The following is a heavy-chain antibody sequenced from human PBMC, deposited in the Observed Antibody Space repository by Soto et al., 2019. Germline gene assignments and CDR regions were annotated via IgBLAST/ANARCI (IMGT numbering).Heavy chain of an antibody. D-gene: IGHD2-2*02. J-gene: IGHJ4*02. V-gene: IGHV1-69*02. CDR1: GGTFSSYT. CDR3: AMEYCSSTSCYRDY. Sequence: QVQLVQSGAEVKKPGSSVKVSCKASGGTFSSYTISWVRQAPGQGLEWMGRIIPILGIANYAQKFQGRVTIAADKSTSTADTGLSSLRSEDTAVYYCAMEYCSSTSCYRDYWCQGTLVTVSS. CDR2: IIPILGIA.